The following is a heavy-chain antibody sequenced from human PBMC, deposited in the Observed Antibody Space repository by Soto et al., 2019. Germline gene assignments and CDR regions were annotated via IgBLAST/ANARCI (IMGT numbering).Heavy chain of an antibody. J-gene: IGHJ5*02. D-gene: IGHD2-15*01. CDR2: ISGSGGST. V-gene: IGHV3-23*01. CDR1: GFTFSSYA. Sequence: EVQLLESGGGLVQPGGSLRLSCAASGFTFSSYAMSWVRQAPGKGLEWVSAISGSGGSTYYADSVKGRFTISRDNSKNTLYLQMDSLRAEDTAVYYCARYRTPDISRLFHPWGQGTLVTVSS. CDR3: ARYRTPDISRLFHP.